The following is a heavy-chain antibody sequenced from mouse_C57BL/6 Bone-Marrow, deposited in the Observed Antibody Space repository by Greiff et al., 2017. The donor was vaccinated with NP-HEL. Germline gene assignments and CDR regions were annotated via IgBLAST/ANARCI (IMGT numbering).Heavy chain of an antibody. V-gene: IGHV1-82*01. CDR1: GYAFSSSW. Sequence: VQLQQSGPELVKPGASVKISCKASGYAFSSSWMNWVKQRPGKGLEWIGRIYPGDGDTNYNGKFKGKATLTADKSSSTAYMQLSSLTSEESAVFFCARLRGDYWCFDVCGTGTTVTVSS. J-gene: IGHJ1*03. CDR3: ARLRGDYWCFDV. CDR2: IYPGDGDT.